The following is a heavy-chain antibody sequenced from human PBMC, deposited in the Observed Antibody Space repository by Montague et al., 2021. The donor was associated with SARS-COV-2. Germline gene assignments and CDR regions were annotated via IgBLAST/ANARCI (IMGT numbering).Heavy chain of an antibody. Sequence: SETLSLTCTFSGASRSPKNYYWGWIRQPPGKGLEWIGSISYSATSYSNPSLKSRVTISVDTSRNHLSLRLSSVTVADTAVYYCARLGITLGGVIVIRYDFDFWGQGTLVTVSS. J-gene: IGHJ4*02. V-gene: IGHV4-39*02. D-gene: IGHD3-16*02. CDR1: GASRSPKNYY. CDR2: ISYSATS. CDR3: ARLGITLGGVIVIRYDFDF.